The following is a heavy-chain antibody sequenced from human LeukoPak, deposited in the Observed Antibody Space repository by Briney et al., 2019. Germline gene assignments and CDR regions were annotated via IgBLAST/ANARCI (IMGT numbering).Heavy chain of an antibody. Sequence: ASVKVSCKASGYTFTSYYMHWVRQAPGQGLEGMGIINPSGGSTSYAQKFQGRVTMTRDTSTSTVYMELSSLRSEDTAVYYCARDSTTADYGSDGMDVWGQGTTVTVSS. CDR1: GYTFTSYY. D-gene: IGHD3-10*01. J-gene: IGHJ6*02. V-gene: IGHV1-46*01. CDR3: ARDSTTADYGSDGMDV. CDR2: INPSGGST.